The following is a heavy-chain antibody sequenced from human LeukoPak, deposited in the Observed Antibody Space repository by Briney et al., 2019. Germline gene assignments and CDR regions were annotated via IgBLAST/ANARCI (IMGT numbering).Heavy chain of an antibody. D-gene: IGHD1-26*01. CDR1: GFTFSSYA. J-gene: IGHJ4*02. V-gene: IGHV3-23*01. CDR3: ARRGELLRSFDY. CDR2: ISGSGGGT. Sequence: GGSLRLSCAASGFTFSSYAMSWVRQAPGKGLEWVSAISGSGGGTYYADSVKGRFTISRDNSKNTLYLQMNSLRAEDTAVYYCARRGELLRSFDYWGQGTLVTVSS.